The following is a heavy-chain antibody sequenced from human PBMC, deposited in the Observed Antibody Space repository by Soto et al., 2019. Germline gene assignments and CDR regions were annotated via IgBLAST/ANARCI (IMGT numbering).Heavy chain of an antibody. V-gene: IGHV1-46*02. J-gene: IGHJ4*02. D-gene: IGHD6-19*01. CDR1: GYTFNSYY. CDR3: ARVGSFEVVAATDYFDH. Sequence: VQLVQSGAEVNKPGASVKISCKASGYTFNSYYMHWVRQAPGQGLEWMGVINPSGDSAGYAQKFQGRVTMTRDTSTSTLYMDLSGLRSDDTAEYYCARVGSFEVVAATDYFDHWGQGTLITVSS. CDR2: INPSGDSA.